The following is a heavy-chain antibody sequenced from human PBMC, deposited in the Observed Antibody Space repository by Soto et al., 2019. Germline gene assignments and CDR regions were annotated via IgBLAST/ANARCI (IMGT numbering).Heavy chain of an antibody. CDR2: IYYSGST. CDR1: GASISSSDSY. Sequence: PSETLSLTCIVSGASISSSDSYWAWIRQPPGRGLEWLGSIYYSGSTYYNTSLKSRISISVDTSKNQFSLTLGSVTAADTAVYHCARHGARGRLLQWFSYWFDPWGQGTLVTVSS. CDR3: ARHGARGRLLQWFSYWFDP. D-gene: IGHD3-10*01. J-gene: IGHJ5*02. V-gene: IGHV4-39*01.